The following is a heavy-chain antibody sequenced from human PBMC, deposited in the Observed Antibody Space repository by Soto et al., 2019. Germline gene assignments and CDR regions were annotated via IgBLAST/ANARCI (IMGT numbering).Heavy chain of an antibody. CDR2: IKSKTDGGTT. Sequence: GGSLRLSCAASGFTFSNAWMSWVRQAPGKGLEWVGRIKSKTDGGTTDYAAPVKGRFTISRDDSKNTLYLQMNSLKTEDTAVYYCIPDPENVIAARRRSDYWGQGTLVTVSS. J-gene: IGHJ4*02. CDR1: GFTFSNAW. V-gene: IGHV3-15*01. CDR3: IPDPENVIAARRRSDY. D-gene: IGHD6-6*01.